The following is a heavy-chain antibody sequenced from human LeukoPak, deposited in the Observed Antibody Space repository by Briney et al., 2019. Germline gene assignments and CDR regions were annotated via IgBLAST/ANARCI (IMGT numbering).Heavy chain of an antibody. CDR1: GGSINNYY. V-gene: IGHV4-59*01. CDR3: ARHAIDSSGYYLHYSDY. J-gene: IGHJ4*02. Sequence: SETLSLTCTVSGGSINNYYWTWIRQPPGKGLECIGYVYYTGSTYYNPSLKSRVAISVDTSKNQFSLKLNSVTAADTAVYYCARHAIDSSGYYLHYSDYWGQGTLVTVSS. CDR2: VYYTGST. D-gene: IGHD3-22*01.